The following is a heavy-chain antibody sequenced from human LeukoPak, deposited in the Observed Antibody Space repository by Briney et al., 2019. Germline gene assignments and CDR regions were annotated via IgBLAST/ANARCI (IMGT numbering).Heavy chain of an antibody. CDR1: GGSISSYY. Sequence: SETLSLTCTVSGGSISSYYWSWIRQPPGKGLEWIGYIYYSGSTNYNPSLKSRVTISVDTSKNQFSLKLSSVTAADTAVYYCARDFRGSFDYWGQGTLVTVSS. V-gene: IGHV4-59*01. CDR3: ARDFRGSFDY. J-gene: IGHJ4*02. CDR2: IYYSGST. D-gene: IGHD3-10*01.